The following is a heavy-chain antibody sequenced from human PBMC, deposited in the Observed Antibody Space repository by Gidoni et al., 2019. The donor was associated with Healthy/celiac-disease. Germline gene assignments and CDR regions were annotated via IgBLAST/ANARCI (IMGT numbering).Heavy chain of an antibody. CDR2: IYLSWST. J-gene: IGHJ4*02. Sequence: QLQLQESGPGLVKPSETLSLTCTVSGGSISSSSYYWGWIRQPPGKGLVWIGSIYLSWSTYYNPSLKSRVTISVDTSKIQFSLKLSSVTAADTAVYYCARDRANAGDYWGQGTLVTVSS. CDR1: GGSISSSSYY. D-gene: IGHD2-8*01. CDR3: ARDRANAGDY. V-gene: IGHV4-39*07.